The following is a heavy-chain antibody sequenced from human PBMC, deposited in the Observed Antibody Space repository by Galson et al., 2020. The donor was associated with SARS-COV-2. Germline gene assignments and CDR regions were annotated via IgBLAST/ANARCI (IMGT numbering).Heavy chain of an antibody. V-gene: IGHV3-48*03. Sequence: GGSLRLSCADSGLTFSNTEMTWVRHAPGQGPEWLSYISMSVITIYYADSVKGRFTISRDNAENSLYLQMNSLRAEDTGIYYWAPGDVWLESWGQGTLVTVSS. CDR3: APGDVWLES. CDR2: ISMSVITI. D-gene: IGHD7-27*01. J-gene: IGHJ5*01. CDR1: GLTFSNTE.